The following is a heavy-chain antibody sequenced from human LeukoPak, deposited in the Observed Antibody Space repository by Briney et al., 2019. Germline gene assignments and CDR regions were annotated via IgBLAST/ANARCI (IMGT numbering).Heavy chain of an antibody. D-gene: IGHD5-18*01. CDR1: GGSISSGGYY. CDR3: ARGPIYSYGHMKFYYYYGMDV. V-gene: IGHV4-31*03. CDR2: IYYSGSA. J-gene: IGHJ6*02. Sequence: PSETLSLTCTVSGGSISSGGYYWSWIRQHPGKGLEWIGYIYYSGSAYYNPSLKSRVTISVDTSKNQFSLKLSSVTAADTAVYYCARGPIYSYGHMKFYYYYGMDVWGQGTTVTVSS.